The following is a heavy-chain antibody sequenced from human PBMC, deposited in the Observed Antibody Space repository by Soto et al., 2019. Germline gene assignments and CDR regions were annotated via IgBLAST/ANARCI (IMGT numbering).Heavy chain of an antibody. V-gene: IGHV3-30*18. CDR3: AKKALLDYYYYYYMDV. CDR2: ISYDGSNK. Sequence: QVQLVESGGGVVQPGRSLRLSCAASGFTFSSYGMHWVRQAPGKGLEWVAVISYDGSNKYYADSVKGRFTISRDNSKNTLYLQMISLRAEDTAVYYCAKKALLDYYYYYYMDVWGKGTTVTVSS. CDR1: GFTFSSYG. D-gene: IGHD1-1*01. J-gene: IGHJ6*03.